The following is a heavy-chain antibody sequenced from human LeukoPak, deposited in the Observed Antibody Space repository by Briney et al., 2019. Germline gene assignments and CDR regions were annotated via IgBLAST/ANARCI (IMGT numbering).Heavy chain of an antibody. V-gene: IGHV3-23*01. CDR2: VSGSGSSS. CDR3: AGRGTYCSSTSCPSIDY. J-gene: IGHJ4*02. CDR1: GFTFSDYA. D-gene: IGHD2-2*01. Sequence: SGGSLRLSCAASGFTFSDYAMSWVRQAPGKGLEWVSGVSGSGSSSCYVDSVKGRFTISRDNSKNTLYLQMNSLRAEDTAVYYCAGRGTYCSSTSCPSIDYWGQGTLVTVSS.